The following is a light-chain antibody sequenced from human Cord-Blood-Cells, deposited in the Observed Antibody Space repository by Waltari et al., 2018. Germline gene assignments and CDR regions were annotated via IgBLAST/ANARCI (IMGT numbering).Light chain of an antibody. V-gene: IGLV2-14*01. CDR3: SSYTSSSTWV. CDR1: SSDVGGYHY. J-gene: IGLJ3*02. Sequence: QSALTQPASVSRSPGQSITISCPGTSSDVGGYHYVSWYQQHPGKAPKLMIYDVSKRPSGVSNRFSGSKSGNTASLTISGLQAEDEADYYCSSYTSSSTWVFGGGTKLTVL. CDR2: DVS.